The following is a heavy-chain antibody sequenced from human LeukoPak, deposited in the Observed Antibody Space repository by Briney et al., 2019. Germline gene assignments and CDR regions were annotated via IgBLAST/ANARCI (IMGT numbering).Heavy chain of an antibody. CDR3: ARHVPSYYYDSSGYYDPYYYGMDV. CDR1: GGSISSYY. Sequence: TSETLSLTCTVSGGSISSYYWSWIRQPPGKGLEWIGYIYYSGSTNYNPSLKSRVTISVDTSKNQFSLKLSSVTAADTAVYYCARHVPSYYYDSSGYYDPYYYGMDVWGQGTTVTVSS. CDR2: IYYSGST. D-gene: IGHD3-22*01. V-gene: IGHV4-59*08. J-gene: IGHJ6*02.